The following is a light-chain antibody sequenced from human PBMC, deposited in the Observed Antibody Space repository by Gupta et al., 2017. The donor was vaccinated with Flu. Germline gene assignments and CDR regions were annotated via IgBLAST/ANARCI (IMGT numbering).Light chain of an antibody. CDR3: QAWDSNTAV. CDR2: QDT. CDR1: KLGDKY. V-gene: IGLV3-1*01. Sequence: SYELTQPPSVSVSPRHTASITCSGDKLGDKYACWYQQKPGQSPVLVIYQDTKRPSGIPERFSGSSSGNTATLTISGTQAMDEADYYCQAWDSNTAVFGGGTKLTVL. J-gene: IGLJ2*01.